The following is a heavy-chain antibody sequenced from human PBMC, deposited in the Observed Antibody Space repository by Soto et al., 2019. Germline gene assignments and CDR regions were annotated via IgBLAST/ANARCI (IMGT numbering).Heavy chain of an antibody. D-gene: IGHD2-15*01. CDR1: GFTFSSYA. J-gene: IGHJ4*02. CDR2: ISASGGST. V-gene: IGHV3-23*01. Sequence: PGGSLRLSCAASGFTFSSYAMSWVRQAPGKGLEWVSSISASGGSTYYTDSVKGRFTISGDNSKNTLYLQMNSLRAEDTAVYYCAKKDCTGGSCYRPFDSWGQGTLVTVSS. CDR3: AKKDCTGGSCYRPFDS.